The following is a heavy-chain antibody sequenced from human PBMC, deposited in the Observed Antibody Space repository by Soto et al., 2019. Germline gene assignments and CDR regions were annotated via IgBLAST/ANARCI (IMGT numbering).Heavy chain of an antibody. CDR3: AVYGSGSTENNY. D-gene: IGHD3-10*01. V-gene: IGHV4-39*01. CDR1: GGSISGSSYY. CDR2: VYHTGSA. Sequence: SETLSLTCTVSGGSISGSSYYWGWIRQSPGKGLEWIGSVYHTGSAYSNPSLQSRVTVSVDTSKNQFSLRLTSVTAADTAVYYCAVYGSGSTENNYWGQGALVTVSS. J-gene: IGHJ4*02.